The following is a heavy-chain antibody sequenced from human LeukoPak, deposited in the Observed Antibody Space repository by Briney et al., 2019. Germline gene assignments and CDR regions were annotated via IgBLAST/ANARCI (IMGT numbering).Heavy chain of an antibody. CDR3: AKDKGSDFADYMDV. J-gene: IGHJ6*03. V-gene: IGHV3-7*03. D-gene: IGHD3-3*01. CDR1: GFSFSSSA. Sequence: GGSLRLSCAASGFSFSSSAMSWVRQVPGKGLEWVSNINRDGSVVHYMDSVKGRFTISRDNAKNSLYLQMNSLRAEDMALYYCAKDKGSDFADYMDVWGKGTTVTVSS. CDR2: INRDGSVV.